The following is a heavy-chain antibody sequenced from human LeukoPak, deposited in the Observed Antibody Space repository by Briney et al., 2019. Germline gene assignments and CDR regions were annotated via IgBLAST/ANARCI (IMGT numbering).Heavy chain of an antibody. Sequence: SETLSLTCTVSGGSISSSSYYWGWIRQPPGKGLEWIGSIYYSGSTYYNPSLKSRVTISVDTSKNQFSLKLSSVTAADTAVYYCARGPGYSSGWWFYYMDVWGKGTTVTVSS. V-gene: IGHV4-39*07. CDR2: IYYSGST. D-gene: IGHD6-19*01. CDR1: GGSISSSSYY. J-gene: IGHJ6*03. CDR3: ARGPGYSSGWWFYYMDV.